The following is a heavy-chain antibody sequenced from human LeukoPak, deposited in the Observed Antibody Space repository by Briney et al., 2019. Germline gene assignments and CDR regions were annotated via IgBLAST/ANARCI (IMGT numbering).Heavy chain of an antibody. CDR1: GFTFSGYA. D-gene: IGHD2-15*01. J-gene: IGHJ4*02. CDR3: AKDQGDIVVVVAARGAFDY. CDR2: IRYDGSNK. V-gene: IGHV3-30*02. Sequence: GGSLRLSCAASGFTFSGYAMSWVRQAPGKGLEWVAFIRYDGSNKYYADSVKGRFTISRDNSKNTLYLQMNSLRAEDTAVYYCAKDQGDIVVVVAARGAFDYWGQGTLVTVSS.